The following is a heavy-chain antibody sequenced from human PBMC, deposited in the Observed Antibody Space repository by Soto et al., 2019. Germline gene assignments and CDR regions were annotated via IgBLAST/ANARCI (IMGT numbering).Heavy chain of an antibody. V-gene: IGHV3-48*02. CDR3: PRAAPPPDLAPIATGSFLYGMDV. Sequence: GGSLRLSCAGSGFTFRDYRMNWVRQAPGKGLEWSSYIRTTPSVIVYADSVKGRCTISRDNAKNSMYLQMNSLTDEETAVYYCPRAAPPPDLAPIATGSFLYGMDVCRQRPTVTVSS. J-gene: IGHJ6*02. CDR2: IRTTPSVI. CDR1: GFTFRDYR. D-gene: IGHD5-12*01.